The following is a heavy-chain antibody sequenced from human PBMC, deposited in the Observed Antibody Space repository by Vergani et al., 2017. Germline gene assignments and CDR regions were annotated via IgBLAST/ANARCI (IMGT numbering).Heavy chain of an antibody. V-gene: IGHV3-48*03. J-gene: IGHJ5*02. CDR2: ISSSGSTI. CDR3: ARHLDIVVVPAVGWFDP. Sequence: EVQLVESGGGLVQPGGSLRLSCAASGFTFSSYEMNWVRQAPGKGLEWVSYISSSGSTIYYADSVKGRFTISRDNAKNSLYLQMNSLRAEDTAVYYCARHLDIVVVPAVGWFDPWGQGTLVTVSS. CDR1: GFTFSSYE. D-gene: IGHD2-2*03.